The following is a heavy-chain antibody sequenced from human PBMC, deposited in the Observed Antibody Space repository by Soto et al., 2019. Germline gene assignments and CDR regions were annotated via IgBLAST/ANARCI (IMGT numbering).Heavy chain of an antibody. J-gene: IGHJ3*02. D-gene: IGHD2-2*01. CDR3: ARGAVPAAIGAFDI. CDR1: GGTFSRYA. CDR2: IIPIFGTA. V-gene: IGHV1-69*13. Sequence: ASVKVSCKASGGTFSRYAISWVRQAPGQGLEWMGGIIPIFGTANYAQKFQGRVTITADESTSTAYMELSSLRSEDTAVYYCARGAVPAAIGAFDIWGQGTMVTVSS.